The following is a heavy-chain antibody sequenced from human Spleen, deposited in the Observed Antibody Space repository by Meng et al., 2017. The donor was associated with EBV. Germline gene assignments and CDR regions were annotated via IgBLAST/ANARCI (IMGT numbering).Heavy chain of an antibody. Sequence: QVQLLHHGSGLKQLGAAVTVSDQVFGSPFLVYNIHWVGQAPEHGLEWMGRINPRSGGTKYAQKFQGRVTMTRDTSITKAYMDLSRLRFADTAVYFCVRDKDMVNWLEFWGRGTLVTVSS. J-gene: IGHJ5*01. CDR2: INPRSGGT. V-gene: IGHV1-2*06. CDR3: VRDKDMVNWLEF. CDR1: GSPFLVYN. D-gene: IGHD3-10*01.